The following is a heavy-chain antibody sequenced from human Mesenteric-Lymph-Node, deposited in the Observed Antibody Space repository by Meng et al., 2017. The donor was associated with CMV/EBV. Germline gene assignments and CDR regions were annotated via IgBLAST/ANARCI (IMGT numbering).Heavy chain of an antibody. CDR2: INPNSGGT. D-gene: IGHD2-2*01. CDR1: YY. J-gene: IGHJ6*02. Sequence: YYMHWVRQAPGQGLEWMGWINPNSGGTNYEQKFQGRVTMTRDTSISTAYMELSRLRSDDTAVYYCARVVVPAAMGLDYYYYYGMDVWGQGTTVTVSS. V-gene: IGHV1-2*02. CDR3: ARVVVPAAMGLDYYYYYGMDV.